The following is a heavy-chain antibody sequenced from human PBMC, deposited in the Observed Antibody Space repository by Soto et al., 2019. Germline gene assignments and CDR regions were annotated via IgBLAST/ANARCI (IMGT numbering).Heavy chain of an antibody. CDR2: FDPEDGET. J-gene: IGHJ5*02. V-gene: IGHV1-24*01. CDR3: AAGVTITNAYNWFDP. CDR1: GYTPTEIS. Sequence: GASVKGSCKVFGYTPTEISMHWGRQAPGKGLEWMGGFDPEDGETIYAQKFQGRVTMTEDTSTDTAYMELSSLRSEDTAVYYCAAGVTITNAYNWFDPWGQGTLVTVSS. D-gene: IGHD2-8*01.